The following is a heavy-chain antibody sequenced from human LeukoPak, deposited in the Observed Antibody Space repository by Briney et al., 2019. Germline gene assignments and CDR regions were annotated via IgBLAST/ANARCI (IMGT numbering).Heavy chain of an antibody. V-gene: IGHV4-59*08. D-gene: IGHD5-18*01. Sequence: SETLSLTCTVSGGSISSYYWSWIREPPGKGLEWIGYIYYSGSTNYNASLKSRLTISADTSKNQFSLRLSSVTAADTAVYFCARHEGYSYAFAYWGQGTLVTVSS. CDR1: GGSISSYY. J-gene: IGHJ4*02. CDR2: IYYSGST. CDR3: ARHEGYSYAFAY.